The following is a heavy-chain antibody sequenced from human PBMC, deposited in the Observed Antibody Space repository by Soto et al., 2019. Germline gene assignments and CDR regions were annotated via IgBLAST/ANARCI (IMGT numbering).Heavy chain of an antibody. V-gene: IGHV1-3*01. CDR3: ARAWVVVTAPDY. CDR2: INAGNGNT. Sequence: ASVKVSCKASGYTFTSYAMHWVRQAPGQRLEWMGWINAGNGNTKYSQKFQGRVTITRDTSASTAYMELSSLRSEDTAAYYCARAWVVVTAPDYWGKGTLVTVSS. CDR1: GYTFTSYA. D-gene: IGHD2-21*02. J-gene: IGHJ4*02.